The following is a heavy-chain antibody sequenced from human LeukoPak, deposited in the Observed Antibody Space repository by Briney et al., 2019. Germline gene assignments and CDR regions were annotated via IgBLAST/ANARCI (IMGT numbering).Heavy chain of an antibody. CDR3: ARGLVRNWFDP. Sequence: ASVKVSCKASGYTFTSYYMHWVRQAPGQGLEWMGIINPSGGSTGYAQKFQGRVTMTRDTSTSTVYMELNSLRSEDTAVYYCARGLVRNWFDPWGQGTPVTVSS. D-gene: IGHD3-10*01. V-gene: IGHV1-46*01. J-gene: IGHJ5*02. CDR1: GYTFTSYY. CDR2: INPSGGST.